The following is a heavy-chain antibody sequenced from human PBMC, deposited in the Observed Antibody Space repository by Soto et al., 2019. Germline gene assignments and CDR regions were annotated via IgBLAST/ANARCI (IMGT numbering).Heavy chain of an antibody. J-gene: IGHJ1*01. V-gene: IGHV3-15*01. Sequence: GESLKISCAASGFTFSNAWMSWVRQAPGKGLEWVGRIKSKTDGETTDHAAPVKGRFTISRDDSKNTLYLQMNSLKTEDTAVYYCTTDRHDFWSGYEYFQHWGQGTLVTVSS. D-gene: IGHD3-3*01. CDR2: IKSKTDGETT. CDR3: TTDRHDFWSGYEYFQH. CDR1: GFTFSNAW.